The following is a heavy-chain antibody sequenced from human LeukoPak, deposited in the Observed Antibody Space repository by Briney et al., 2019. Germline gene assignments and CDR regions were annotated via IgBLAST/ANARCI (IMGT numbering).Heavy chain of an antibody. CDR3: ARDEIPGDDNWYFDL. J-gene: IGHJ2*01. V-gene: IGHV3-13*01. D-gene: IGHD7-27*01. CDR1: GFTLSGHD. Sequence: GGSLSLSCAASGFTLSGHDLHWVRQPPGKGLEWVCAIGTAGETYYPGSLEDRFTISRENAKNFLYLQMNSLGAGDTAVYYCARDEIPGDDNWYFDLWGRGTLVTVSS. CDR2: IGTAGET.